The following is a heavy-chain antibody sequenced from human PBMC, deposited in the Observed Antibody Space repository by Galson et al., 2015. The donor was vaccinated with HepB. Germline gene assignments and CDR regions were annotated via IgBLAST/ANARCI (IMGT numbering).Heavy chain of an antibody. CDR2: ISYDGSNK. CDR1: GFTFSSYA. Sequence: SLRLSCAASGFTFSSYAMHWVRQAPGKGLEWVAVISYDGSNKYYADSVKGRFTISRDNSKNTLYLQMNSLRAEDTAVYYCARDRYYDSSGYYSYYFDYWGQGTLVTVSS. CDR3: ARDRYYDSSGYYSYYFDY. V-gene: IGHV3-30*04. D-gene: IGHD3-22*01. J-gene: IGHJ4*02.